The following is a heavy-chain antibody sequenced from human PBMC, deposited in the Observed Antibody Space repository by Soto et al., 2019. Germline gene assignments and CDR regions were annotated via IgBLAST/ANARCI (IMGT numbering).Heavy chain of an antibody. V-gene: IGHV4-39*07. CDR1: GGSISSSSYY. J-gene: IGHJ4*02. D-gene: IGHD3-22*01. Sequence: SETLSLTCTVSGGSISSSSYYWGWIRQPPGKGLEWIGSIYYSGSTYYNPSLKSRVTISVDTSKNQFSLKLSSVTAADTAVYYCARAGYYYDSSGYYRIFDYWGQGTLVTVSS. CDR3: ARAGYYYDSSGYYRIFDY. CDR2: IYYSGST.